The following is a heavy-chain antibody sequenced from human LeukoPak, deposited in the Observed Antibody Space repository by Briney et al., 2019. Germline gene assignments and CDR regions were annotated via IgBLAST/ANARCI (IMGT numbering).Heavy chain of an antibody. CDR1: GGSISSGSYY. V-gene: IGHV4-61*02. J-gene: IGHJ3*02. CDR3: ARVQQLVYDAFDI. Sequence: SQTLSLTCTVSGGSISSGSYYWSWIRQPAGKGLEWIGRIYTSGSTNYNPSLKSRVTMSVDTSKNQFSLKLSSVTAADTAVYYCARVQQLVYDAFDIWGQGAMVTVSS. D-gene: IGHD6-6*01. CDR2: IYTSGST.